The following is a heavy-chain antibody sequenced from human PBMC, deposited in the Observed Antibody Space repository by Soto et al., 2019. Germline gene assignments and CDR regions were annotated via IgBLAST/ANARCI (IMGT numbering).Heavy chain of an antibody. D-gene: IGHD6-13*01. CDR1: GYSFTSYW. CDR2: IYPGDSDT. Sequence: GESLKISCKGSGYSFTSYWIGWVRQMPGKGLEWMGIIYPGDSDTRYSPSFQGQVTISADKSISTAYLQWSSLKASDTARYYCARHSRLYSSSWYTSWFDPWGQGTLVTVSS. V-gene: IGHV5-51*01. J-gene: IGHJ5*02. CDR3: ARHSRLYSSSWYTSWFDP.